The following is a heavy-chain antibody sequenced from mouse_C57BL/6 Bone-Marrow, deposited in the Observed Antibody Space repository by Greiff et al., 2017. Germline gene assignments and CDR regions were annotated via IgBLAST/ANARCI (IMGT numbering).Heavy chain of an antibody. CDR2: IDPENGDT. CDR1: GFNIKDDY. V-gene: IGHV14-4*01. Sequence: VQLQQSGAELVRPGASVQLSCTASGFNIKDDYMHWVKQRPEQGLEWIGWIDPENGDTEYASKFQGKATITADTSYNTAYLQLSSLTSEDTAVYYCTKGSTMITTWAYWGQGTLVTVSA. D-gene: IGHD2-4*01. CDR3: TKGSTMITTWAY. J-gene: IGHJ3*01.